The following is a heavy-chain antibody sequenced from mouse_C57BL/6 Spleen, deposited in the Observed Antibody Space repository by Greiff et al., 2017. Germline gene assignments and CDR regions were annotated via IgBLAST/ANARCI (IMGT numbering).Heavy chain of an antibody. V-gene: IGHV1-64*01. CDR1: GYTFTSYW. CDR2: IHPNSGST. D-gene: IGHD2-3*01. CDR3: ARSPYDGYPDYYAMGY. Sequence: QVQLQQPGAELVKPGASVKLSCKASGYTFTSYWMHWVKQRPGQGLEWIGMIHPNSGSTNYNEKFKSKATLTVDKSSSTAYMQLSSLTSEDSAVYYCARSPYDGYPDYYAMGYWGQGTSVTVSS. J-gene: IGHJ4*01.